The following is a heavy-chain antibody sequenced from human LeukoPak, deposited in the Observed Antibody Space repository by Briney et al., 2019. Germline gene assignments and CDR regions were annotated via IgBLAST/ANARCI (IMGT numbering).Heavy chain of an antibody. CDR3: AGDYYDSSGYGAFDI. Sequence: SETLSLTCAVSGGSISSGGYSWSWIRQPPGKGLEWIGYIYHSGSTYYNPSLKSRVTISVDRSKNQFSLKLSSVTAADTAVYYCAGDYYDSSGYGAFDIWGQGTMVTASS. CDR1: GGSISSGGYS. J-gene: IGHJ3*02. CDR2: IYHSGST. V-gene: IGHV4-30-2*01. D-gene: IGHD3-22*01.